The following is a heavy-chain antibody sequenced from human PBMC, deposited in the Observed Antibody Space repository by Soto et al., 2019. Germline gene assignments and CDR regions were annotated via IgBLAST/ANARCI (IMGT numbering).Heavy chain of an antibody. V-gene: IGHV4-59*01. CDR2: IYYSGST. D-gene: IGHD6-19*01. J-gene: IGHJ4*02. CDR3: ARSGSGWLDY. CDR1: GGSISGYY. Sequence: SETLSLTCTVSGGSISGYYWSWIRQPPGKGLEWIGYIYYSGSTNYNPSLKSRVTISVDTSKNQFSLKLSSVTAADTAVYYCARSGSGWLDYWGQGTLVTVSS.